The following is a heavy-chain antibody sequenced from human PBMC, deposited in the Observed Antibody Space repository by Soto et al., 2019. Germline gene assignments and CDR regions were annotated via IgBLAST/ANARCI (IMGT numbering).Heavy chain of an antibody. V-gene: IGHV3-30*03. D-gene: IGHD4-17*01. CDR3: ATRADYGDYVPSPNWIDP. CDR1: GFTFSSYG. CDR2: ISYDGSNK. Sequence: QVQLVESGGGVVQPGRSLRLSCAASGFTFSSYGMHWVRQAPGKGLEWVAVISYDGSNKYYADSVKGRFTISRDNSKNTLYLQMNSLRAEDTAVYYCATRADYGDYVPSPNWIDPWGQGTLVTVSS. J-gene: IGHJ5*02.